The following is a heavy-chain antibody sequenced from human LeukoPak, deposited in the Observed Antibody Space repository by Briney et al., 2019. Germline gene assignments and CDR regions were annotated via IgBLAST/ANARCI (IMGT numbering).Heavy chain of an antibody. J-gene: IGHJ6*02. CDR2: ISYDGSNK. CDR1: GFTFSSYA. V-gene: IGHV3-30*04. Sequence: GGPLRLSCAASGFTFSSYAMHWVRQAPGKGLEGVAVISYDGSNKYYADSVKGRFTISRDNSKNTLYLQMNSLRAEDTAVYYCARGLGGTDVWGQGTTVTVSS. CDR3: ARGLGGTDV.